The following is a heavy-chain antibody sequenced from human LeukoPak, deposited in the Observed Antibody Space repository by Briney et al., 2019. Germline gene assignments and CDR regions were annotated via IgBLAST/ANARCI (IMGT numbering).Heavy chain of an antibody. D-gene: IGHD6-19*01. CDR1: GGTFSSYA. CDR2: IIPIFGTA. Sequence: SVKVSCKASGGTFSSYAISWVRQAPGQGLEWMGGIIPIFGTANYAQKFQGRVTITTDESTSTADMELSSLRSEDTAVYYCARDLGSGFEGEYFQHWGQGTLVTVSS. CDR3: ARDLGSGFEGEYFQH. J-gene: IGHJ1*01. V-gene: IGHV1-69*05.